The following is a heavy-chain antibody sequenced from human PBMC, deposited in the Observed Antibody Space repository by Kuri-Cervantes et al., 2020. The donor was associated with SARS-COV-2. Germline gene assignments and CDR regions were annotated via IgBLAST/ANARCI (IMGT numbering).Heavy chain of an antibody. J-gene: IGHJ4*02. CDR2: ITAGGGT. CDR3: ATQDFDF. Sequence: GGSLRLSCAASEFRLGYSNMNWVRQAPGKGLEWVSTITAGGGTYYGDSVRGRLTISRDNAKNILLLQMNSLRAEDTAVYYCATQDFDFWGQGTLVTVSS. V-gene: IGHV3-23*01. CDR1: EFRLGYSN.